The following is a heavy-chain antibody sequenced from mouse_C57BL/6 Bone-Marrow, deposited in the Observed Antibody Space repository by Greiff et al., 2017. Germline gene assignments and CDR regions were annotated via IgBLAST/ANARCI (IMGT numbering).Heavy chain of an antibody. CDR2: IYPGSGST. J-gene: IGHJ2*01. CDR3: ARTVAMDY. V-gene: IGHV1-55*01. Sequence: QVQLQQPGAELVKPGASVKMSCKASGYTFTSYWITWVKQRPGQGLEWIGDIYPGSGSTNYNEKFKSKATLTVDNSSSTAYMQLSSLTSADSAVYYCARTVAMDYWGQGTTLTVSS. CDR1: GYTFTSYW. D-gene: IGHD1-1*02.